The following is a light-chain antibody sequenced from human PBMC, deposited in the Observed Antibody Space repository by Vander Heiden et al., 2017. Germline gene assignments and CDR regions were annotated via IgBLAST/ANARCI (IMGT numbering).Light chain of an antibody. V-gene: IGLV3-1*01. CDR2: QDS. CDR3: QAWDSREDVV. CDR1: KLGDKY. J-gene: IGLJ2*01. Sequence: SYELTQPPSVSVSPGQTASITCSGDKLGDKYACWYQQKPGPSPVLVIYQDSKRPSGIPERFSGSNSGTTATLTISGTQAMDEADYYCQAWDSREDVVFGGGTKLTVL.